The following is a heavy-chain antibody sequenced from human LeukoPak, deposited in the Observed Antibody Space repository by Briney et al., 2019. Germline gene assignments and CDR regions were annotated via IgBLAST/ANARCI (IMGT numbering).Heavy chain of an antibody. CDR2: IYTSGST. CDR3: ARWVVVVPAAMGAFDI. V-gene: IGHV4-4*08. CDR1: GGSISSYY. J-gene: IGHJ3*02. D-gene: IGHD2-2*01. Sequence: SETLSLTCTVSGGSISSYYWSWIRQPPGKGLEWIGRIYTSGSTNYNPSLKSRVTISVDTSKNQFSLKLSSVTAADTAVYYCARWVVVVPAAMGAFDIWGQGTMVTVSS.